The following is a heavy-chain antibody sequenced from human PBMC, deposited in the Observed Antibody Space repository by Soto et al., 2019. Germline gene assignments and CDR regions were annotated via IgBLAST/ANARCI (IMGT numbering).Heavy chain of an antibody. CDR3: ARDRRFLEWLLYDY. J-gene: IGHJ4*02. CDR1: GYTFTSYG. CDR2: ISAYNGNT. V-gene: IGHV1-18*01. D-gene: IGHD3-3*01. Sequence: ASVKVSCKASGYTFTSYGISWVRQAPEQGLEWMGWISAYNGNTNYAQKLQGRVTMTTDTSTSTAYMELRSLRSDDTAVYYCARDRRFLEWLLYDYWGQGTLVTVSS.